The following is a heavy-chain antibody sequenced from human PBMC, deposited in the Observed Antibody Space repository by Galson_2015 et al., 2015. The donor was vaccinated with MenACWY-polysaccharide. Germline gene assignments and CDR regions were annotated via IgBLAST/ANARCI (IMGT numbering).Heavy chain of an antibody. Sequence: QSGAEVKKPGESLKISCKGSGYSFPSYWIGWVRQMPGKGLEWMGIIYPGDSDTRYSPSFQGQVTISADTSISTAYLQWSSLKASDTAMYYCARLGDSSGYYLGWFDPWGQGTLVTVSS. V-gene: IGHV5-51*01. CDR3: ARLGDSSGYYLGWFDP. D-gene: IGHD3-22*01. J-gene: IGHJ5*02. CDR1: GYSFPSYW. CDR2: IYPGDSDT.